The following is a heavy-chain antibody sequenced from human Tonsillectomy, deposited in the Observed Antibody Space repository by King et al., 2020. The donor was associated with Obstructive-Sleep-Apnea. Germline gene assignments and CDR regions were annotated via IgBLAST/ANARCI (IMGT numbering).Heavy chain of an antibody. CDR3: TTVVDCGGNSDYFDY. J-gene: IGHJ4*02. CDR1: GFTFSNAW. Sequence: VQLVESGGGLVKPGGSLRLACAAYGFTFSNAWMSWFLQGPGKGLEWVGRIISKTDGGTTEYAASVKGRFTISRDDSKNTLYLQMNSLKTEDTAVYYCTTVVDCGGNSDYFDYWGQGTLVTVSS. CDR2: IISKTDGGTT. D-gene: IGHD4-23*01. V-gene: IGHV3-15*01.